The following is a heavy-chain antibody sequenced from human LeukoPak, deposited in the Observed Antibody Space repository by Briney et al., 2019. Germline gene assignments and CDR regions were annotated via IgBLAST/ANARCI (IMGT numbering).Heavy chain of an antibody. J-gene: IGHJ3*02. CDR2: IHRGGST. CDR3: VRSDYGRSFDI. V-gene: IGHV4-38-2*02. CDR1: GYSISSGFY. D-gene: IGHD4-17*01. Sequence: SETLSLTCTVSGYSISSGFYWGWIRQPPGKGLEWIGTIHRGGSTYYNPSLKSRVTISIDTSKNQFSLKLSSVTAADTAVYYCVRSDYGRSFDIWGQGTMVTVSS.